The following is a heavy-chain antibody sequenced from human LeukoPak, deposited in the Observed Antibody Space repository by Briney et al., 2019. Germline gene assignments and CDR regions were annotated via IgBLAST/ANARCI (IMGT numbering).Heavy chain of an antibody. V-gene: IGHV4-34*01. D-gene: IGHD4-23*01. CDR3: ARAGYDFGNYFFDH. Sequence: SETLSLTFAVYGESFNGYYWGWIRHPPAKGLEWVGEINHSGSTTHNPSLESRVTISLDTSKNQFSLRLSSVTAADTAVYYCARAGYDFGNYFFDHWGQGTLVTVSS. CDR1: GESFNGYY. CDR2: INHSGST. J-gene: IGHJ4*02.